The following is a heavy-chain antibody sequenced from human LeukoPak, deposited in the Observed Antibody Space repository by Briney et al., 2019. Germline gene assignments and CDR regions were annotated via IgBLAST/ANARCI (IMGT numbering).Heavy chain of an antibody. CDR3: AKDRIQWTHDAFDI. J-gene: IGHJ3*02. CDR2: ISYDGSNK. V-gene: IGHV3-30*18. D-gene: IGHD3/OR15-3a*01. CDR1: GFTFSSYG. Sequence: PGGSLRLSCAASGFTFSSYGMHWVRQAPGKGLGWVAVISYDGSNKYYADSVKGRFTISRDNSKNTLYLQMNSLRAEDTAVYYCAKDRIQWTHDAFDIWGQGTMVTVSS.